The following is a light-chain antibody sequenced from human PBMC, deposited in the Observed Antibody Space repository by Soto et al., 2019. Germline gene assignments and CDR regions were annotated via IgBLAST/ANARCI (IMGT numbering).Light chain of an antibody. V-gene: IGLV1-44*01. CDR1: SSNIGSNT. CDR2: GNN. Sequence: QSVLTQPPSASGTPGQRVTISCSGSSSNIGSNTVSWDQQLPGTAPKLLIHGNNQRPSGGPDRFSVSKSGTSDSLAISGLQSEDEADYYCAAWDDSLNGVVFGGGTQLTVL. J-gene: IGLJ2*01. CDR3: AAWDDSLNGVV.